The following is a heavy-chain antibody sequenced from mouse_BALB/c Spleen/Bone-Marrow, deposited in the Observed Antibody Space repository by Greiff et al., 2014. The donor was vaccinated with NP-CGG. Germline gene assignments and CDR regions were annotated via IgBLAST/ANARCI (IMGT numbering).Heavy chain of an antibody. CDR2: IAPGSGST. CDR1: GYTFTSYW. CDR3: ARFPIYYGNYGAMDY. J-gene: IGHJ4*01. V-gene: IGHV1S41*01. D-gene: IGHD2-1*01. Sequence: DLVKPGASVELSCKASGYTFTSYWINWIKQRHGQGLERIGRIAPGSGSTYYNEMFKGKATLTVDTSSSTAYIQLSSLSSEDSAVYFCARFPIYYGNYGAMDYWGQGTSVTVSS.